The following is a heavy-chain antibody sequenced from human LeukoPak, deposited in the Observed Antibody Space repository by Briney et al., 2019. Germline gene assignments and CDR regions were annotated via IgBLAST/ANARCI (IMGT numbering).Heavy chain of an antibody. J-gene: IGHJ4*02. CDR2: ISHTGTTI. V-gene: IGHV3-11*04. Sequence: GGSLRLSCAASGFTFSDHYMTWIRQGPGKGLEWVSYISHTGTTIYYADSVKGRFTLSRDNARNSLYLQMNSLRAEDTAVYYCARGHWGLDSWGQGTLVTVSS. CDR3: ARGHWGLDS. CDR1: GFTFSDHY. D-gene: IGHD7-27*01.